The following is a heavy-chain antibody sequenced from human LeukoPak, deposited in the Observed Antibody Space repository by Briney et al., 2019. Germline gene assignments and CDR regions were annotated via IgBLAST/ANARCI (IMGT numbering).Heavy chain of an antibody. CDR2: IIPLFGAA. D-gene: IGHD2/OR15-2a*01. CDR3: ARVGLPRYYYYMDV. CDR1: GYTFTGYY. V-gene: IGHV1-69*06. J-gene: IGHJ6*03. Sequence: ASVKVSCKASGYTFTGYYMHWVRQAPGQGLEWMGGIIPLFGAANYAQKFQGRVTITADKSTSTAYMELRSLRSGDTAVYYCARVGLPRYYYYMDVWGKGTTVTVSS.